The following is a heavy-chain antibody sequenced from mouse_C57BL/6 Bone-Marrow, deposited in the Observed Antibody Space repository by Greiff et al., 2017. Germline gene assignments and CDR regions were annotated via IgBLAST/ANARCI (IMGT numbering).Heavy chain of an antibody. CDR2: IDPENGDT. CDR1: GFNIKDDY. Sequence: EVQLQQSGAELVRPGASVKLSCPASGFNIKDDYMHWVKQRPEQGLEWIGWIDPENGDTEYASKFQGKATITADTSSNTAYLQLSSLTSEDTAVYYCTTGGYGTWFAYWGQGTLVTVSA. CDR3: TTGGYGTWFAY. V-gene: IGHV14-4*01. D-gene: IGHD2-1*01. J-gene: IGHJ3*01.